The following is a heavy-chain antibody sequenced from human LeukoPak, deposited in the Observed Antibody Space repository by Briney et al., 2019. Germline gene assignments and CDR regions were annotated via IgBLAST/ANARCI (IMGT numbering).Heavy chain of an antibody. D-gene: IGHD5-18*01. V-gene: IGHV3-49*03. J-gene: IGHJ4*02. CDR2: IRSKAYGGTT. CDR1: GFTSGDYA. Sequence: GGSLRLSCTASGFTSGDYAMSWLRQAPGKGLEYVGFIRSKAYGGTTEYAASVKGRFAISRDDSKSIAYLQMNSLKTEDTAIYYCSRDGRGYATPNDYWGQGTLVTVSS. CDR3: SRDGRGYATPNDY.